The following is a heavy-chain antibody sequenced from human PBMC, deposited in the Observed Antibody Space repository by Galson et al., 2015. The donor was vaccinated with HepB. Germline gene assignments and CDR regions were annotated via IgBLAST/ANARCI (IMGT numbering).Heavy chain of an antibody. CDR1: GFTFRSYS. CDR2: ISSSSGTI. J-gene: IGHJ5*02. Sequence: SLRLSCAASGFTFRSYSLNWVRQAPGKGLEWVSYISSSSGTIYYADSVKGRFPISRDNAKNSLCLQMSSLRAEDTAVYYCARDSIPARPYYDFWSGNSPRHNWFDPWGQGTLVTVSS. CDR3: ARDSIPARPYYDFWSGNSPRHNWFDP. V-gene: IGHV3-48*01. D-gene: IGHD3-3*01.